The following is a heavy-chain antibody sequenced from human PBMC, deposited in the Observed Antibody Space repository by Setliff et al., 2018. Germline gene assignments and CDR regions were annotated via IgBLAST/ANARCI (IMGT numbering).Heavy chain of an antibody. CDR3: ARRVGSVGIQLPDY. Sequence: ASVKVSCKASGYTFRSYAMHWVRQAPGQRLEWMGWINAANGDTKYSQKFQGRVTMTRETSTSTVYMELSSLRSEDTAVYYCARRVGSVGIQLPDYWGQGTLVTVSS. V-gene: IGHV1-3*01. D-gene: IGHD5-18*01. CDR1: GYTFRSYA. J-gene: IGHJ4*02. CDR2: INAANGDT.